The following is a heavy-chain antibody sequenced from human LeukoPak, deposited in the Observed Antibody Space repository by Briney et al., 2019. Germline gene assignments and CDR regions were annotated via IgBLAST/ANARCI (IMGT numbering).Heavy chain of an antibody. Sequence: SETLSLTCAVYGGSFSGYYWSWIRQHPGKGLEWIGYIYYSGSTYYNPSLKSRVTISVDTSKNQFSLKLSSVTAADTAVYYCARDRIQLWDYYYGMDVWGQGTTVTVSS. CDR2: IYYSGST. CDR1: GGSFSGYY. J-gene: IGHJ6*02. CDR3: ARDRIQLWDYYYGMDV. V-gene: IGHV4-31*11. D-gene: IGHD5-18*01.